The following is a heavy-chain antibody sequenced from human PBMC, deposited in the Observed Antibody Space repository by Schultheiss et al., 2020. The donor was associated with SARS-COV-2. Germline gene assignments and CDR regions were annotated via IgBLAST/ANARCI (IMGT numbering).Heavy chain of an antibody. CDR1: GGSISSYY. CDR3: ARESEGGGGSMDV. CDR2: IYYSGST. Sequence: SQTLSLTCTVSGGSISSYYWSWIRQPPGKGLEWIGYIYYSGSTNYNPSLKSRVTISVDTSKNQFSLKLSSVTAADTAVYYCARESEGGGGSMDVWGQGTTVTVSS. J-gene: IGHJ6*02. D-gene: IGHD3-16*01. V-gene: IGHV4-59*01.